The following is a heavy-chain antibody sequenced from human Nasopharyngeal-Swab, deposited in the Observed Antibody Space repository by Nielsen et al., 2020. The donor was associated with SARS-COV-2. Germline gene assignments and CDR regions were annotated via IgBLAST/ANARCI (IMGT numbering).Heavy chain of an antibody. J-gene: IGHJ4*02. CDR3: ARDWGGLLWFGELPTYFDY. D-gene: IGHD3-10*01. CDR2: ISSSGSTI. Sequence: VRQAPGKGLEWVSYISSSGSTIYYADSVKGRFTISRDNAKNSLYLQMNSLRAEDTAVYYCARDWGGLLWFGELPTYFDYWGQGTLVTVSS. V-gene: IGHV3-48*03.